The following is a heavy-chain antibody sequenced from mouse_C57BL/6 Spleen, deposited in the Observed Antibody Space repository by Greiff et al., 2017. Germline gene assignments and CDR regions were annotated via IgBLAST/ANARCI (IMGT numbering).Heavy chain of an antibody. CDR3: ARWGLRLYFAMDY. V-gene: IGHV1-55*01. Sequence: VQLQQPGAELVKPGASVKMSCKASGYTFTSYWITWVKQRPGQGLEWIGDIYPGSGSTNYNEKFKSKATLTVDTSSSTAYMQLSSLTSEDSAVYYCARWGLRLYFAMDYWGQGTSVTVSS. J-gene: IGHJ4*01. CDR1: GYTFTSYW. CDR2: IYPGSGST. D-gene: IGHD2-4*01.